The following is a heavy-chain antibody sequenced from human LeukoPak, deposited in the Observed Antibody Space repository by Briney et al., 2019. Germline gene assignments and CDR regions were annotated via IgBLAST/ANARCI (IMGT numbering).Heavy chain of an antibody. CDR2: FDPEDGET. CDR3: ASRLTMVRGVISLYYYYGMDV. J-gene: IGHJ6*02. CDR1: GYTLTELS. Sequence: ASVKVSCKVSGYTLTELSMHWVRQAPGKGLEWMGGFDPEDGETIYAQKFQGRVTMTEDTSTDTAYMELSSLRCEDTDVYYCASRLTMVRGVISLYYYYGMDVWGQGTTVTVSS. V-gene: IGHV1-24*01. D-gene: IGHD3-10*01.